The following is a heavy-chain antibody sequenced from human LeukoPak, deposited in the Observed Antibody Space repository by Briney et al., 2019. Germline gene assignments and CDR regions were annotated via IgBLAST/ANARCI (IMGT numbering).Heavy chain of an antibody. CDR3: ARDGPRIAALGEDFDY. D-gene: IGHD6-6*01. Sequence: SVKVSCKASGGTFSSYAISWVRQAPGQGLEWMGGIIPIFGTANYAQKFQGRVTITADESTSTAYMELSSLRSEDTAVYYCARDGPRIAALGEDFDYWGQGTLVTVSS. CDR1: GGTFSSYA. V-gene: IGHV1-69*01. CDR2: IIPIFGTA. J-gene: IGHJ4*02.